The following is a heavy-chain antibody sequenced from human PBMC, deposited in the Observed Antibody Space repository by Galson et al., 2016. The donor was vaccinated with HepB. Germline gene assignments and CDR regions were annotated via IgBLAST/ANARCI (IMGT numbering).Heavy chain of an antibody. J-gene: IGHJ3*02. D-gene: IGHD1-1*01. Sequence: SVKVSCKASGYTFPSKGISWVRQAPGQGLEWMGWISVNSGNTNYVQKLQGRVTMTTDTSTSTAYMELRSLTSDDTAVYFCARDVNYAFDIWGRGTMVTVSS. CDR3: ARDVNYAFDI. CDR1: GYTFPSKG. V-gene: IGHV1-18*01. CDR2: ISVNSGNT.